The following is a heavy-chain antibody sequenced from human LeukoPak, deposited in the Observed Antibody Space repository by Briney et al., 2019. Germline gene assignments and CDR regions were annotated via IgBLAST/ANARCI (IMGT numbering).Heavy chain of an antibody. J-gene: IGHJ4*02. CDR2: ISASGSAT. Sequence: GSLRLSCAASGFIFSNYGMNWVRQAPGKGLEWVAAISASGSATSYADSVRGRFTISRDNSKSTTYLQMNSLRAEDTAVYYCASRYSSSGHFDYWGQGTLVTVSS. V-gene: IGHV3-23*01. CDR3: ASRYSSSGHFDY. D-gene: IGHD6-6*01. CDR1: GFIFSNYG.